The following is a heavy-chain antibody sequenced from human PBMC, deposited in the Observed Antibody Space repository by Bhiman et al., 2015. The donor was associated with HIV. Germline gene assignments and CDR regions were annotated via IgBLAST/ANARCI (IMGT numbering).Heavy chain of an antibody. Sequence: EVQLVESGGGVVRPGGSLRLSCAASGFNFDDYGMSWVRQVPGEGLEWVSGINWNGGTSGYADSVKGRFTISRDNAKNSLYLQMNSLRAEDTALYYCARETAYCDGDCRPGYYYGMDVWGQGTTVTVSS. CDR2: INWNGGTS. CDR3: ARETAYCDGDCRPGYYYGMDV. D-gene: IGHD2-21*02. CDR1: GFNFDDYG. J-gene: IGHJ6*02. V-gene: IGHV3-20*04.